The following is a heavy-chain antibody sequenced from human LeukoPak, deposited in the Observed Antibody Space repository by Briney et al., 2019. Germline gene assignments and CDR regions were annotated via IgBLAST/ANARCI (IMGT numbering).Heavy chain of an antibody. D-gene: IGHD3-22*01. CDR3: TRDSRSYYDSSGYYYDWFDP. Sequence: GGSLRLSCTASGFTLGDYAMTWVRQAPGKGLEWVGFIRSKAYGGTTEYAASVKGRFTISRDDSKSIAYLQMNSLKTEDTAVYYCTRDSRSYYDSSGYYYDWFDPWGQGTLGTVSS. J-gene: IGHJ5*02. CDR1: GFTLGDYA. V-gene: IGHV3-49*04. CDR2: IRSKAYGGTT.